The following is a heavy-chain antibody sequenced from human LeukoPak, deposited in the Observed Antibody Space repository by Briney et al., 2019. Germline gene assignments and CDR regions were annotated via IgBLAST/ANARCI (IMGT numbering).Heavy chain of an antibody. CDR1: GGSISSSNW. D-gene: IGHD5-12*01. CDR2: IYHSGST. Sequence: SGTLSLTCAVSGGSISSSNWWSWVRQPPGKGLEWIGEIYHSGSTNYNPSLKSRVTISVDKSKNQFSLKLCSVTAADTAVYYCATTERGYSGYDPGSLYYYYYGMDVWGKGTTVTVSS. V-gene: IGHV4-4*02. J-gene: IGHJ6*04. CDR3: ATTERGYSGYDPGSLYYYYYGMDV.